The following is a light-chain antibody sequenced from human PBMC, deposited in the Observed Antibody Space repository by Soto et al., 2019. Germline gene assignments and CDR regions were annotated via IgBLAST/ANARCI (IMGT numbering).Light chain of an antibody. J-gene: IGKJ1*01. CDR2: GAS. Sequence: EIVLTQSPGTLSLSPGERATLSCRAIQSVSSRYLAWYQQKPGQAPRLLIYGASSRATGIPDRFSGRGSGTDFTITISRLEPEYFAVYYCQQYGSSAWTCGQGTQVEIK. V-gene: IGKV3-20*01. CDR3: QQYGSSAWT. CDR1: QSVSSRY.